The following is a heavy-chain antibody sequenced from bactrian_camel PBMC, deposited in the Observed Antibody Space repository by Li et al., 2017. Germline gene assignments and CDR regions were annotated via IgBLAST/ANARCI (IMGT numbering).Heavy chain of an antibody. D-gene: IGHD5*01. V-gene: IGHV3-2*01. CDR2: LDNNGDDI. J-gene: IGHJ6*01. Sequence: HVQLVESGGGSVQTGGSLRLSCTASGFDFDAYYMSWVRQAPGKGLEWLSRLDNNGDDIVYADSVKGRFAISRDNAKNALFIDMNSLKHEDTAVYYCAAETMGWGFAYWGQGTQVTVS. CDR1: GFDFDAYY. CDR3: AAETMGWGFAY.